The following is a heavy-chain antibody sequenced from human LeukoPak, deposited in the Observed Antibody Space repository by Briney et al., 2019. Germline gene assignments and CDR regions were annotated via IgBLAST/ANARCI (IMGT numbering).Heavy chain of an antibody. CDR2: INPDGRTT. J-gene: IGHJ4*02. V-gene: IGHV3-74*01. CDR1: GFTFNTYW. CDR3: AKLDGTGNSVFDY. Sequence: GGSLRLSCAASGFTFNTYWMHWVRQAPGKGLVWVSRINPDGRTTNYADSVKGRFTISRDNAKNTLYLQMNSLRVDDTATYYCAKLDGTGNSVFDYWGQGTLVPVSS. D-gene: IGHD6-19*01.